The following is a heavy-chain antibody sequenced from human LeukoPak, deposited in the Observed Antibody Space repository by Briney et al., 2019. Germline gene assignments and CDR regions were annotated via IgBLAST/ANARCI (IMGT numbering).Heavy chain of an antibody. V-gene: IGHV3-30*18. J-gene: IGHJ4*02. CDR2: ISYDGSDK. CDR3: AKDLATKYTLDY. CDR1: GFTFRSYG. D-gene: IGHD6-6*01. Sequence: PGGSLRLSCAASGFTFRSYGIHWVRQAPGKGLEWVALISYDGSDKFFADSVRSRFTISRDNSNNTLYLQMNSLRAEDTAVYYCAKDLATKYTLDYWGQGTLVTVSS.